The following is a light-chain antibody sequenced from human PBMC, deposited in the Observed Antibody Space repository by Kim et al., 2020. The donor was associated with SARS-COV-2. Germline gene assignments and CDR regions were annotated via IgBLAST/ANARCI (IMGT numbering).Light chain of an antibody. CDR2: GAS. V-gene: IGKV3-11*01. CDR3: QQRSNWLWT. Sequence: EIVLTQSPATLSLSPGERATLSCRASQSVGSLLAWYQQRPGQAPRLLIHGASNRATGIPARFSGSGSGTDFTLSISSLEPEDFAVYYCQQRSNWLWTFGQGTKLEI. J-gene: IGKJ1*01. CDR1: QSVGSL.